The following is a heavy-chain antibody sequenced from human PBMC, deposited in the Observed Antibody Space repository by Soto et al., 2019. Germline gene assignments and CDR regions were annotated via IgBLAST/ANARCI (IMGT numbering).Heavy chain of an antibody. CDR3: ARDERSVYSSGWSWFDP. J-gene: IGHJ5*02. V-gene: IGHV4-4*02. CDR2: IYHSGST. Sequence: PSETLSLTCDVSGDSITSSNWWSWVRQPPGKGLEWIGEIYHSGSTNYNPSLKGRVTISVDKSKNHFSLSLNSVTTADTAVYYCARDERSVYSSGWSWFDPWGQGILVTVSS. CDR1: GDSITSSNW. D-gene: IGHD6-19*01.